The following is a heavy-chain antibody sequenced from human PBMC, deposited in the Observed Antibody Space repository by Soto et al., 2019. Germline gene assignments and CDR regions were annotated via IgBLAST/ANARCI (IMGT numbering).Heavy chain of an antibody. J-gene: IGHJ4*02. V-gene: IGHV1-18*01. Sequence: QVHLVQSGAEVKKTGASVKVSCKTSGYTFINYGISWVRQAPGQGLEWMGWINGYNGNTNGARKFQGKFTMTTDTATNAAYMELTSLRSEDTGVYYCAIGDSPDHFDYWGQGALVTVSS. CDR2: INGYNGNT. D-gene: IGHD4-4*01. CDR1: GYTFINYG. CDR3: AIGDSPDHFDY.